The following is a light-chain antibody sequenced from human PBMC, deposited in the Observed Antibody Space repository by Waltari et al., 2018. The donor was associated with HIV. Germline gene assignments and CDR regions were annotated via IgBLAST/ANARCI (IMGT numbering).Light chain of an antibody. Sequence: QSVLTQPPSASGTPGQRVTISCSGSSSNIGRNYVYWYQQLPGTATKLLIYRNNQRPSGVPDRFSGSKSGTSASLAISVLRSEDEADYYCATWNDSLSGYVFGTGTKVTV. CDR1: SSNIGRNY. V-gene: IGLV1-47*01. J-gene: IGLJ1*01. CDR3: ATWNDSLSGYV. CDR2: RNN.